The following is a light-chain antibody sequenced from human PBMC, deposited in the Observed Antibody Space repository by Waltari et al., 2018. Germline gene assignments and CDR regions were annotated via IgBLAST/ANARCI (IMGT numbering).Light chain of an antibody. CDR3: QTWGAGISV. CDR2: VNNDGSH. V-gene: IGLV4-69*01. J-gene: IGLJ3*02. CDR1: SPPRNFA. Sequence: QLVLTQSPSASASLGASVKPTCTLSSPPRNFAVGWHQQQPDKGPRFLMKVNNDGSHTNGDGIHDRFSGSSSGAERYLTISSLQSEDEGDYYCQTWGAGISVFGGGTRVTVL.